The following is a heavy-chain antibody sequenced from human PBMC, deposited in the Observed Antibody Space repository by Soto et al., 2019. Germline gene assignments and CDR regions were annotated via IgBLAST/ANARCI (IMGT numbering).Heavy chain of an antibody. V-gene: IGHV3-30*18. J-gene: IGHJ6*02. CDR2: ISYDGSTK. CDR3: AKEGQYYDILTGYRYYYGMDV. CDR1: GFTFSSYG. Sequence: QVQLVESGGGVVQPGRSLRLSCAASGFTFSSYGMHWVRQAPGKGLEWVAVISYDGSTKYYADSVKGRFTISRDNSKNTLFLQMNSLRVEDTAVYYCAKEGQYYDILTGYRYYYGMDVWGQGTTVTVSS. D-gene: IGHD3-9*01.